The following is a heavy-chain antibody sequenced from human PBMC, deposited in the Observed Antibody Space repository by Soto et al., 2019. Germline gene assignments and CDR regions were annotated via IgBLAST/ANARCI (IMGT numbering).Heavy chain of an antibody. Sequence: ASVKVSCKASGGTFSSYAISWVRQAPGQGLEWMGGIIPIFGTANYAQKFQGRVTITADKSTSTAYMELSSLRSEDTAVYYCARVPDIVATIGGNWFDPWGQGTLVTVS. CDR2: IIPIFGTA. CDR3: ARVPDIVATIGGNWFDP. J-gene: IGHJ5*02. D-gene: IGHD5-12*01. V-gene: IGHV1-69*06. CDR1: GGTFSSYA.